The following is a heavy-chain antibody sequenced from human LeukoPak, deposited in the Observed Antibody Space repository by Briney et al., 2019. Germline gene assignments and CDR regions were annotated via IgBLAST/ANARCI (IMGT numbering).Heavy chain of an antibody. J-gene: IGHJ5*02. CDR2: IYYSGST. CDR1: GGSISSYY. CDR3: ARRWTYYYDSSGYTFPSWFDP. Sequence: SQTLSLTCTVSGGSISSYYWSWIRQPPGKGLEWIGYIYYSGSTNYNPSLKSRVTISADTSKNQFSLKLSSVTAADTAVYYCARRWTYYYDSSGYTFPSWFDPWGQGTLVTVSS. V-gene: IGHV4-59*08. D-gene: IGHD3-22*01.